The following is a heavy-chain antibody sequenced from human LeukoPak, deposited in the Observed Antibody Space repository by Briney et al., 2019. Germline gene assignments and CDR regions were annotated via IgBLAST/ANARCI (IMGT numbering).Heavy chain of an antibody. J-gene: IGHJ4*02. CDR3: AKRQTPHYYDSSGFDY. V-gene: IGHV3-11*01. CDR1: GFTFSDYY. D-gene: IGHD3-22*01. CDR2: ISSSGSTI. Sequence: GGSLRLSCAASGFTFSDYYMSWIRQAPGKGLEWVSYISSSGSTIYYADSVKGRFTISRDNAKNSLYLQMNSLRAEDTALYYCAKRQTPHYYDSSGFDYWGQGTLVTVSS.